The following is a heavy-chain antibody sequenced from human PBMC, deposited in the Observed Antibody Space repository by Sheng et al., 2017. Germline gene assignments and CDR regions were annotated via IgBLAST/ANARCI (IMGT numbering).Heavy chain of an antibody. D-gene: IGHD1-26*01. V-gene: IGHV3-30*19. CDR1: GFTFSNYG. Sequence: QVQLVESGGGVVLPGRSLRLSCAASGFTFSNYGMHWVRQAPGKGLEWVAVMSYDGTDQYYADAVKGRFTVSRDNSKNTLFLQLTSLTVEDTAVYYCARDAGEXYYLFYYFALWGQGTLVTVSS. J-gene: IGHJ4*02. CDR2: MSYDGTDQ. CDR3: ARDAGEXYYLFYYFAL.